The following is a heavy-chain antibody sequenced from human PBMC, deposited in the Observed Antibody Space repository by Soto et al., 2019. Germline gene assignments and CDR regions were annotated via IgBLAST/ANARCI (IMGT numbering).Heavy chain of an antibody. V-gene: IGHV3-23*01. CDR2: ISASGGAT. CDR1: RFTFTSYA. CDR3: AKDVEGGSLFRGAFDY. D-gene: IGHD1-26*01. J-gene: IGHJ4*02. Sequence: GGSLRLSCVASRFTFTSYAMSWVRQAPGKGLEWVAAISASGGATIHADSVKGRLTISRDNSKNTLYLQMNSLRAEDTAVYYCAKDVEGGSLFRGAFDYWGQGTQVTVSS.